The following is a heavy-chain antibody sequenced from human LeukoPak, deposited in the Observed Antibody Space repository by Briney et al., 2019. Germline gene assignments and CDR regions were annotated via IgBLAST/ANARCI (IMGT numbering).Heavy chain of an antibody. CDR1: GFTFSSYW. CDR2: IKQDGSEK. V-gene: IGHV3-7*03. Sequence: GGSLRLSCAASGFTFSSYWMSWVRQAPGKGLEWVANIKQDGSEKYYVDSVKGRFTISRDNAKNSVYLQMNSLRAEDTAVYYCAKGDYDFWSATDYWGQGTLVTVSS. J-gene: IGHJ4*02. D-gene: IGHD3-3*01. CDR3: AKGDYDFWSATDY.